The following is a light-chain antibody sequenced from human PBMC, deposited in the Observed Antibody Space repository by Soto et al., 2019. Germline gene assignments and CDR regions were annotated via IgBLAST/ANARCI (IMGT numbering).Light chain of an antibody. CDR1: QSVGSY. V-gene: IGKV3-11*01. CDR3: QQYNNWPPIT. Sequence: EIVLTQSPATLSLSTGERATLSCRSSQSVGSYLAWYQQKPGQAPRLLIYDASKRAIGIPARFSGSGSGTNFTLTISSLEPEDIAVYYCQQYNNWPPITFGQGTRLEIK. J-gene: IGKJ5*01. CDR2: DAS.